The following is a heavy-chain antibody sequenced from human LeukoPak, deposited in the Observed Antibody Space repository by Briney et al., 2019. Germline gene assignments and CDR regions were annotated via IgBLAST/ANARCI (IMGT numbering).Heavy chain of an antibody. V-gene: IGHV4-61*02. J-gene: IGHJ6*03. CDR2: IYTSGST. D-gene: IGHD1-20*01. CDR3: ARGRRWYNWNGSNMDV. Sequence: SQTLSLTCTVSGNSISSGDNYWSWIRQPAGKGLEWIGRIYTSGSTNYNPSLKSRVTISGDTSKNQFSLRLSSVTAADTAVYYCARGRRWYNWNGSNMDVWGKGTTVTVSS. CDR1: GNSISSGDNY.